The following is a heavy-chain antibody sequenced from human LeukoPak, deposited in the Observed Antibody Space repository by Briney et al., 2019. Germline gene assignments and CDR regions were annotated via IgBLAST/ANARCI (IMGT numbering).Heavy chain of an antibody. CDR2: IKQDGSEK. D-gene: IGHD3-10*01. J-gene: IGHJ5*02. V-gene: IGHV3-7*01. CDR3: ARRRTMVRGVTPNWFDP. CDR1: GFTFSSYA. Sequence: GGSLRLSCAASGFTFSSYAMSWVRQAPGKGLEWVANIKQDGSEKYYVDSVKGRFTISRDNAKNSLYLQMNSLRAEDTAVYYCARRRTMVRGVTPNWFDPWGQGTLVTVSS.